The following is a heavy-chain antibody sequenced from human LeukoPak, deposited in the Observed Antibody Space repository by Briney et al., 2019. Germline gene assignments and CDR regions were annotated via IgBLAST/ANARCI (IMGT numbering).Heavy chain of an antibody. CDR1: GGTFSSYA. J-gene: IGHJ4*02. CDR2: IIPILGIA. CDR3: ASEPDMLTGEDY. V-gene: IGHV1-69*04. D-gene: IGHD7-27*01. Sequence: ASVKVSCKASGGTFSSYAISWVRQAPGQGLEWMGRIIPILGIANYAQKFQGRVTITADKSTSTAYMELSSLRSEDTAVYYCASEPDMLTGEDYWGQGTLVTVSS.